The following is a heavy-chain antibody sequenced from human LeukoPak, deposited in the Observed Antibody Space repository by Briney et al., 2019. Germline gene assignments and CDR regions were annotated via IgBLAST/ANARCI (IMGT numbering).Heavy chain of an antibody. V-gene: IGHV1-3*01. D-gene: IGHD3-22*01. CDR1: GYTFTSYA. Sequence: ASVKVSCKASGYTFTSYAMHWVRLAPGQRLEWMGWINAGNGNTKYSQKFQGRVTITRDTSASTAYMELSSLRSEDTAVFYCARSDSSGYLDYWGQGTLVTVSS. CDR2: INAGNGNT. J-gene: IGHJ4*02. CDR3: ARSDSSGYLDY.